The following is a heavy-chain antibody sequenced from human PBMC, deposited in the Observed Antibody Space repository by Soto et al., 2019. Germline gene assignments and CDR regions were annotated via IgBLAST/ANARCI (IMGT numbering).Heavy chain of an antibody. D-gene: IGHD1-26*01. CDR3: ARNSPPVGWFDP. CDR2: IYYSGST. CDR1: GGSISSGGYY. V-gene: IGHV4-31*03. Sequence: QVQLQESGPGLVKPSQTLSLTCTVSGGSISSGGYYWSWIRQHPGKGLEWIGYIYYSGSTYYNPSLKSRXXIXVXXSKNQFSLKLSSVTAADTAVYYCARNSPPVGWFDPWGQGTLVTVSS. J-gene: IGHJ5*02.